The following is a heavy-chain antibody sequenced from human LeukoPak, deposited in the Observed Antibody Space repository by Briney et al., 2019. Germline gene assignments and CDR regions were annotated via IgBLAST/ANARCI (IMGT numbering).Heavy chain of an antibody. CDR3: AKGCGGDYDCFQH. D-gene: IGHD2-21*02. CDR1: GFTFDDYA. Sequence: DRSLRLSCAASGFTFDDYAMHWVRQAPGKGLEWVSGISWNSGSIGYADSVKGRFTISRDNAKNSLYLQMNSLRAEDTALYYCAKGCGGDYDCFQHWGQGTLVTVSS. V-gene: IGHV3-9*01. CDR2: ISWNSGSI. J-gene: IGHJ1*01.